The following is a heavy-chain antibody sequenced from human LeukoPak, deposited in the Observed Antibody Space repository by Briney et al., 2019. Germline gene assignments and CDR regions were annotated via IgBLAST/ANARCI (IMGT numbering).Heavy chain of an antibody. Sequence: GASVKVSCKASGYTFTSCGISWVRQAPGQGLEWMGRIIPILGIANYAQKFQGRVTITADKSTSTAYMELSSLRSEDTAVYYCARVDCGGDCSSYWGQGTLVTVSS. CDR2: IIPILGIA. V-gene: IGHV1-69*04. CDR3: ARVDCGGDCSSY. CDR1: GYTFTSCG. D-gene: IGHD2-21*02. J-gene: IGHJ4*02.